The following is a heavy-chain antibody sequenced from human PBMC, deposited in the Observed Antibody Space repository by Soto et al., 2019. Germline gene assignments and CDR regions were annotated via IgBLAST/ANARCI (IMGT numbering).Heavy chain of an antibody. V-gene: IGHV1-18*01. Sequence: ASVKVSCRASGYTFTSYGISWVRQAPGQGLEWMGWISAYNGNTNYAQKLQGRVTMTTDTSTSTAYMELRSLRSDDTAVYYCARVDGVETTHERVDAFDIGGQGTMVTVSS. CDR3: ARVDGVETTHERVDAFDI. J-gene: IGHJ3*02. CDR2: ISAYNGNT. CDR1: GYTFTSYG. D-gene: IGHD1-1*01.